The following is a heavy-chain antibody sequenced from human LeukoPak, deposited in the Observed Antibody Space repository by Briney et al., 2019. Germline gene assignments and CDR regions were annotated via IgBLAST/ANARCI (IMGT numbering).Heavy chain of an antibody. J-gene: IGHJ3*02. Sequence: GGSLRLXCAASGFTFSSYAMRWVRQAPGKGLEWVSAISGSGGSTYYADSVKGRFTISRDNSKNTLYLQMNSLRAEDTAVYYCAKDGGDDSSGYDAFDIWGQGTMVTVSS. D-gene: IGHD3-22*01. V-gene: IGHV3-23*01. CDR2: ISGSGGST. CDR3: AKDGGDDSSGYDAFDI. CDR1: GFTFSSYA.